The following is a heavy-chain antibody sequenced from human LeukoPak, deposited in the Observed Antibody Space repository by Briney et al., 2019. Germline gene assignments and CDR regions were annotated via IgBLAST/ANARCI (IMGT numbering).Heavy chain of an antibody. CDR1: GFNFLNYA. J-gene: IGHJ4*02. CDR2: ISDSGGST. D-gene: IGHD6-19*01. V-gene: IGHV3-23*01. Sequence: PGGSLRLSCAASGFNFLNYAMNWVCQAPGKGLEWVSAISDSGGSTFYTDSVKGRFTISRDNSKNTLYLQMNSLRAEDTAVYYCAKLYRSGRYSGYWGQGTLVTVSS. CDR3: AKLYRSGRYSGY.